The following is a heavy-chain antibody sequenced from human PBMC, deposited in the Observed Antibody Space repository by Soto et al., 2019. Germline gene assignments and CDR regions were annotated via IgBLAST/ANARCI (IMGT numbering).Heavy chain of an antibody. J-gene: IGHJ6*02. Sequence: WASVKVSCKASGGTFSSYAISWVRQAPGQGLEWMGGIIPIFGTANYAQKFQGRVTITADESTSTAYMELSSLRSEDTAVYYCAGAFWSGYSEHYHYYGMDVWGQGTTVTVSS. CDR2: IIPIFGTA. V-gene: IGHV1-69*13. D-gene: IGHD3-3*01. CDR3: AGAFWSGYSEHYHYYGMDV. CDR1: GGTFSSYA.